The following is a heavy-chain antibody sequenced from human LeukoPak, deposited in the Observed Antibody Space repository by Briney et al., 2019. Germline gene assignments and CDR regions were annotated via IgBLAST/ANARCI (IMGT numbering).Heavy chain of an antibody. D-gene: IGHD2-15*01. CDR2: ISYDGSSK. J-gene: IGHJ4*02. V-gene: IGHV3-30*04. CDR3: ARGGSYAYDF. Sequence: GGSLRLSCAASGFTFSSYAMHWVRQAPGKGLEWVAVISYDGSSKYADSVKGRFTVSRDNSKNSLYLQMNSLRAEDTAVYYCARGGSYAYDFWGQGTLVTVPS. CDR1: GFTFSSYA.